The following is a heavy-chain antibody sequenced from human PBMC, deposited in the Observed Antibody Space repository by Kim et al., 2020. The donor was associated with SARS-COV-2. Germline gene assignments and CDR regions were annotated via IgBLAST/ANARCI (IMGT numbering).Heavy chain of an antibody. CDR3: AREAGDYHYYYYYMDV. CDR2: IWYDGSNK. Sequence: GGSLRLSCAASGFTFSSYGMHWVRQAPGKGLEWVAVIWYDGSNKYYADSVKGRFTISRDNSKNTLYLQMNSLRAEDTAVYYCAREAGDYHYYYYYMDVWGKGTTVTVSS. CDR1: GFTFSSYG. J-gene: IGHJ6*03. D-gene: IGHD4-17*01. V-gene: IGHV3-33*01.